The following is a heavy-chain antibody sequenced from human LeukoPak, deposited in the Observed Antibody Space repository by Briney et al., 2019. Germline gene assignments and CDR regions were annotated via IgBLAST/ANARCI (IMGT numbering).Heavy chain of an antibody. CDR3: ARDGAYDDASGYRADF. J-gene: IGHJ4*02. V-gene: IGHV3-11*01. CDR1: GFRFSDYY. D-gene: IGHD3-22*01. Sequence: PGGSLRLSCTASGFRFSDYYMNWFRQTPGKGLEWLSYISHSGTTVQYADSVRGRFTVSRDNHKNTLYFQMSSLRVEDTALYYCARDGAYDDASGYRADFWGQGTLVTVSS. CDR2: ISHSGTTV.